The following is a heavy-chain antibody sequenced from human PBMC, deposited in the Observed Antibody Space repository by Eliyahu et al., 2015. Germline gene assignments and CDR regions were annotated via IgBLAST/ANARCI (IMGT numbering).Heavy chain of an antibody. J-gene: IGHJ6*03. CDR3: ARVRTSTRAHPQLSSSSNYYYMDV. D-gene: IGHD6-6*01. CDR1: GGSFSGXY. V-gene: IGHV4-34*01. CDR2: INHSGST. Sequence: QVQLQLWGAGLLRPSETLSLTCAVYGGSFSGXYWSXIRXPPGKGLEWIGEINHSGSTNYNPSLKSRVTISVDTSKNQFSLKLSSVTAADTAVYYCARVRTSTRAHPQLSSSSNYYYMDVWGKGTTVTVSS.